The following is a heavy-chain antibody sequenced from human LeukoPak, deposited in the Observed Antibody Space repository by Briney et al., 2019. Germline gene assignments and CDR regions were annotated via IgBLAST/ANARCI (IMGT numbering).Heavy chain of an antibody. Sequence: ASVKVSCKASGYTFTGYYMHWVRQAPGQGLEWMGWINPNSGGTNYAQKFQSRVTMTRDTSISTAYMELSRLRSDDTAVYYCARDPTLGIAVAGTHWFDPWGQGTLVTVSS. J-gene: IGHJ5*02. D-gene: IGHD6-19*01. CDR2: INPNSGGT. CDR3: ARDPTLGIAVAGTHWFDP. V-gene: IGHV1-2*02. CDR1: GYTFTGYY.